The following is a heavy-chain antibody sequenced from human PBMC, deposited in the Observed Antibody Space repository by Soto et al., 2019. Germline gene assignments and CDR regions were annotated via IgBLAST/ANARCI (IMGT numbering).Heavy chain of an antibody. J-gene: IGHJ6*04. CDR2: ISAYNGNT. D-gene: IGHD3-10*01. Sequence: SVKVSCKASGYTFTSYGISWVRGAPGQGLEWMGWISAYNGNTNYAQKLQGRVTMTTDTSTSTAYMELRSLRSDDTAVYYCARLKGEYYYGSGSYYGPVPLDVWGKGTTVTVSS. CDR1: GYTFTSYG. V-gene: IGHV1-18*01. CDR3: ARLKGEYYYGSGSYYGPVPLDV.